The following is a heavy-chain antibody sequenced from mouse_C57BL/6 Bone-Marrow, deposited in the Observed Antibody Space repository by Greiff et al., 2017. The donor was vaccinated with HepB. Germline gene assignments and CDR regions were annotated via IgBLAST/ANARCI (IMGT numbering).Heavy chain of an antibody. J-gene: IGHJ2*01. CDR1: GYTFTSYT. D-gene: IGHD2-12*01. Sequence: QVQLKESGAELARPGASVKMSCKASGYTFTSYTMHWVKQRPGQGLEWIGYINPSSGYTKYNQKFKDKATLTADKSSSTAYMQLSSLTSEDSAVYYCALLQYYFDYWGQGTTLTVSS. V-gene: IGHV1-4*01. CDR3: ALLQYYFDY. CDR2: INPSSGYT.